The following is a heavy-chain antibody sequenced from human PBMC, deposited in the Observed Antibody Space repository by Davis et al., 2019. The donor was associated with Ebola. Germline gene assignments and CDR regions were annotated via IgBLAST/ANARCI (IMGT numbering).Heavy chain of an antibody. CDR3: ARERIVVVVPAATNYYYYGMDV. D-gene: IGHD2-2*01. V-gene: IGHV1-69*13. J-gene: IGHJ6*02. CDR2: IIPIFGTA. Sequence: AASVKVSCKASGGTFSSYAISWVRQAPGQGLEWMGGIIPIFGTANYAQKFQGRVTITADESTSTAYMELSSLRSEDTAVYYCARERIVVVVPAATNYYYYGMDVWGQGTTVTVSS. CDR1: GGTFSSYA.